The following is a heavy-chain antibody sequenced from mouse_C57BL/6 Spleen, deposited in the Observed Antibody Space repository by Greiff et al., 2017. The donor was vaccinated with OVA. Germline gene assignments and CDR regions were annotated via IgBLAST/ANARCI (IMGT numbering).Heavy chain of an antibody. Sequence: EVKLVESGGGLVQPGGSLKLSCAASGFTFSDYYMYWVRQTPEKRLEWVAYISNGGGSTYYPDTVKGRFTISRDNAKNTLYLQMSRLKSEDTAMYYCARHGDGYTMDYWGQGTSVTVSS. CDR1: GFTFSDYY. J-gene: IGHJ4*01. CDR2: ISNGGGST. D-gene: IGHD2-3*01. V-gene: IGHV5-12*01. CDR3: ARHGDGYTMDY.